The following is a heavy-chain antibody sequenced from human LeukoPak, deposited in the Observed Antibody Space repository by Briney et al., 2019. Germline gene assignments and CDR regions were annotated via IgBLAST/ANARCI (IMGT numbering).Heavy chain of an antibody. CDR2: IYYSGST. CDR3: ARGGYYYYYGMDV. J-gene: IGHJ6*02. CDR1: GGSISRYY. Sequence: PSETLSLTCSVSGGSISRYYWSWIWQPPGKGLEYIGYIYYSGSTNYNPSLKSRVTISLDTSKNQFSLKLSSVTAADTAVYYCARGGYYYYYGMDVWGQGTTVTVSS. V-gene: IGHV4-59*01.